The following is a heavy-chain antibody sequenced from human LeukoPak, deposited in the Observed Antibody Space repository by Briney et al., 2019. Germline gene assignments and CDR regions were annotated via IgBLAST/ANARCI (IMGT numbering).Heavy chain of an antibody. Sequence: PGRSLRLSCAASGFTFSSYGMHWVRQAPGKGLEWVAVIWYDGSNKYYADSVKGRFTISRDNSKNTLYLQMNSLRAEDTAVYYCARDGTVTTGAFDIWGQGTMVTVSS. CDR2: IWYDGSNK. D-gene: IGHD4-17*01. CDR3: ARDGTVTTGAFDI. V-gene: IGHV3-33*01. J-gene: IGHJ3*02. CDR1: GFTFSSYG.